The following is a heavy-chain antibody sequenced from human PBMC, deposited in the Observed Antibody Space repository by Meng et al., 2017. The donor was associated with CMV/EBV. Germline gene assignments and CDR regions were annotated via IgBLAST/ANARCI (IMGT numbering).Heavy chain of an antibody. Sequence: SCAASGFTFSSPWINWVRQAPGKGLVWILRINPDGSITNYADSVKGRFTISRDNAKNTVYLQMNSLKADDTAMYYCTTNRQVGAVDYWGQGTLVTVSS. J-gene: IGHJ4*02. D-gene: IGHD1-26*01. CDR3: TTNRQVGAVDY. CDR2: INPDGSIT. V-gene: IGHV3-74*01. CDR1: GFTFSSPW.